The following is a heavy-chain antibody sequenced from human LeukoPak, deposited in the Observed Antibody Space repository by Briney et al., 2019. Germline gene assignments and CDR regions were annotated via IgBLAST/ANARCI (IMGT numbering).Heavy chain of an antibody. CDR2: FDPEDGET. J-gene: IGHJ4*02. D-gene: IGHD3-10*01. CDR1: GYTLTELS. Sequence: ASVKVSCKVSGYTLTELSMHWVRQAPGKGLEWMGGFDPEDGETIYAQKFQGRVTMTEDTSTDTAYMELSSLRSEDTAVYYCASQGTIRITMVRGVYFDYWGQGTLVTVSS. CDR3: ASQGTIRITMVRGVYFDY. V-gene: IGHV1-24*01.